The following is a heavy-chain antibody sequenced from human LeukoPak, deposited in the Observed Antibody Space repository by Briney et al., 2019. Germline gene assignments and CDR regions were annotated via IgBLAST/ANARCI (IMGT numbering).Heavy chain of an antibody. Sequence: GGSLRLSCAASGFTVNSNYMSWVRQAPGKGLEWVSAFYSGGTTYYADSVKGRFTISSDNSKNTLYLQMNSLRAEDTAVYSCARGFCTSSSCYNDYWGQGTLVTVSS. CDR2: FYSGGTT. CDR3: ARGFCTSSSCYNDY. J-gene: IGHJ4*02. V-gene: IGHV3-53*05. D-gene: IGHD2-2*02. CDR1: GFTVNSNY.